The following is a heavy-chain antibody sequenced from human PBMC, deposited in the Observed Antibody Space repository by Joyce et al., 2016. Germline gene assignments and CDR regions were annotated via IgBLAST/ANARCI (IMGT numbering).Heavy chain of an antibody. D-gene: IGHD5-12*01. CDR3: AHRPNSGYDPSAFDF. Sequence: QITLKESGPTLVKPTQTLTLTCAFSGFSLSTRGVGVGWIRQPPGKALEWLALIYWDDDKRSLPSLKSRLTITKDTSRNQVVLTMTNMDPVDTATYYCAHRPNSGYDPSAFDFWGQGTLVTVSS. CDR1: GFSLSTRGVG. CDR2: IYWDDDK. J-gene: IGHJ4*02. V-gene: IGHV2-5*02.